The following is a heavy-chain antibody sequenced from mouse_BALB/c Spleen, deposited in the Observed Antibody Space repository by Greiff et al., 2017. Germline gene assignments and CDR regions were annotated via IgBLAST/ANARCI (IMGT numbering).Heavy chain of an antibody. V-gene: IGHV14-3*02. Sequence: EVMLVESGAELVKPGASVKLSCTASGFNIKDTYMHWVKQRPEQGLEWIGRIDPANGNTKYDPKFQGKATITADTSSNTAYLQLSSLTSEDTAVYYCARQLGLRSAWFAYWGQGTLVTVSA. CDR1: GFNIKDTY. J-gene: IGHJ3*01. D-gene: IGHD3-1*01. CDR3: ARQLGLRSAWFAY. CDR2: IDPANGNT.